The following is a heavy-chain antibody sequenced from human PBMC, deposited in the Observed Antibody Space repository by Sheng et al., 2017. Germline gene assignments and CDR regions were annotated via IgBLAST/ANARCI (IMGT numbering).Heavy chain of an antibody. CDR3: AREQQGFGDYDFWSGGNFLDY. CDR1: GYSISSGYY. Sequence: QVQLQESGPGLVKPSETLSLTCAVSGYSISSGYYWGWIRQPPGKGLEWIGSIYHSGSTYYNPSLKSRVTISVDTSKNQFSLKLSSVTAADTAVYYCAREQQGFGDYDFWSGGNFLDYWGQGTLVTVSS. D-gene: IGHD3-3*01. V-gene: IGHV4-38-2*02. J-gene: IGHJ4*02. CDR2: IYHSGST.